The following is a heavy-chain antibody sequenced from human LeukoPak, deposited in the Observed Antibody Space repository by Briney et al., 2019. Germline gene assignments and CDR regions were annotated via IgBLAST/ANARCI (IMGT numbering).Heavy chain of an antibody. CDR1: GYTFTSYD. CDR3: ARGHFWSGYFVDYYYYMDV. V-gene: IGHV1-8*01. D-gene: IGHD3-3*02. CDR2: MNPNSGNT. J-gene: IGHJ6*03. Sequence: ASVKVSCKASGYTFTSYDINWVRQATGQGLEWMGWMNPNSGNTGYAQKFQGRVTMTRNTSISTAYMELSSLRSEDTAVYYCARGHFWSGYFVDYYYYMDVWGKGTTVTVSS.